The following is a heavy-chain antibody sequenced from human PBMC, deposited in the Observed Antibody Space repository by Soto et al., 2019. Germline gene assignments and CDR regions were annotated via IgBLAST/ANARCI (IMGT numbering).Heavy chain of an antibody. CDR1: GGPFNNFI. Sequence: QVLLEQSGSVVKRPGSSVTVSCKASGGPFNNFIFTWVRQAPGQGLEWMGRIIPILNKTNYAQTFRGRVAITADTPASTSYIELTGLRLYDTAMYYCVKDFFGYTSRWGQGTLVSVTS. CDR2: IIPILNKT. CDR3: VKDFFGYTSR. D-gene: IGHD3-3*01. V-gene: IGHV1-69*02. J-gene: IGHJ4*02.